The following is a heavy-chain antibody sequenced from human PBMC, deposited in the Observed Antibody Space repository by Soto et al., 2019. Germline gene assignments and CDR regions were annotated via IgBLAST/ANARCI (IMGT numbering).Heavy chain of an antibody. D-gene: IGHD4-17*01. J-gene: IGHJ6*02. V-gene: IGHV1-2*02. CDR3: VYYCAKSNYGGNDYFQYGVDV. CDR2: INPKSGST. Sequence: QVQLVQSGAEVKKPGASLKVSCKASGYRFTGYGLHWVRQAPGQGLQWMGWINPKSGSTDYAQKFQGRVTMTREMSTNTAYLELSGPRSDETADDTSVYYCAKSNYGGNDYFQYGVDVWGQGPTVTVSS. CDR1: GYRFTGYG.